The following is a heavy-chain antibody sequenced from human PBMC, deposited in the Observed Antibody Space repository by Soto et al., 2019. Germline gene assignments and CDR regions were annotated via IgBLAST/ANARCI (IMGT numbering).Heavy chain of an antibody. CDR2: IYYTGST. D-gene: IGHD2-2*01. Sequence: SETLSLTCTVAGDSINNYYWSWIRQPPGKTLEWIGYIYYTGSTTYNPSLESRVTMSVDTSKNQFSLRLSPVNAADTAVHYCAKYRRTQAEGFTLDYWGRGTLVTVSS. J-gene: IGHJ4*02. V-gene: IGHV4-59*01. CDR3: AKYRRTQAEGFTLDY. CDR1: GDSINNYY.